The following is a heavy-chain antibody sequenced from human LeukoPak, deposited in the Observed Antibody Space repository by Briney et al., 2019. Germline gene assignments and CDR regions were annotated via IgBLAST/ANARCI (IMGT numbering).Heavy chain of an antibody. D-gene: IGHD3-10*01. CDR2: INAGNGNT. V-gene: IGHV1-3*01. J-gene: IGHJ3*02. CDR1: GYTFTSYA. Sequence: ASVMVSCKASGYTFTSYAMHSVRQAPGQRREWMGWINAGNGNTKYSQKFQGRVTTTRDTSASTAYMELSSLRSEDTAVYYCARAGPGDSNAFDIWGQGAMVTVSS. CDR3: ARAGPGDSNAFDI.